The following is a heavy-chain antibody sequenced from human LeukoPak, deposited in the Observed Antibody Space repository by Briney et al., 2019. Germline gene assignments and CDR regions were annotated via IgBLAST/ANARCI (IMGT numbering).Heavy chain of an antibody. Sequence: GGSLRLSCSASGFTFSSYAMHWVRQAPGKGLEYVSAISSNGGSTYYADPVKGRFTISRDNSKNTLYLQMSSLRAEDTAVYYCVKDKKGQQLVLDYWGQGTLVTVSS. CDR2: ISSNGGST. J-gene: IGHJ4*02. CDR1: GFTFSSYA. D-gene: IGHD6-13*01. CDR3: VKDKKGQQLVLDY. V-gene: IGHV3-64D*06.